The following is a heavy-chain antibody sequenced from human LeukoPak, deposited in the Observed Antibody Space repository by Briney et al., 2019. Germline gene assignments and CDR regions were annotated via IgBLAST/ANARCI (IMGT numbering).Heavy chain of an antibody. D-gene: IGHD3-10*01. Sequence: GGSLRLSCAAPGLTFSSYAMSWVRQAPGKGLEWVSTISVSGGTTYYADSVKGRFTASRDNSKNTLYLQMNSLRAEDTAVYYCAKAVYGVYWGQGTLVTVSS. V-gene: IGHV3-23*01. CDR3: AKAVYGVY. J-gene: IGHJ4*02. CDR2: ISVSGGTT. CDR1: GLTFSSYA.